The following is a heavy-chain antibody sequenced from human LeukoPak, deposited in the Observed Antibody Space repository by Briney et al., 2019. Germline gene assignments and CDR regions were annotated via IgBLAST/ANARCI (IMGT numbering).Heavy chain of an antibody. CDR2: INPNDGDT. V-gene: IGHV1-2*02. J-gene: IGHJ4*02. Sequence: GASVKVSCKASGYTFTDYYMHWVRQAPGQGFEWMGWINPNDGDTNYAQKFQGRVTMTRDTSISTAHMVVSRLRSDDTAVYYCARANFLYCSSTTCLFDYWGQRTLVTVSS. D-gene: IGHD2-2*01. CDR3: ARANFLYCSSTTCLFDY. CDR1: GYTFTDYY.